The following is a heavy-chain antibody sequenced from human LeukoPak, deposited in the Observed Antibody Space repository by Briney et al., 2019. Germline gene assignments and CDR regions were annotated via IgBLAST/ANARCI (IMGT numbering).Heavy chain of an antibody. CDR2: IEDDGSNK. CDR1: GFTFKRYN. D-gene: IGHD6-19*01. J-gene: IGHJ4*02. CDR3: AKDSAWATDY. V-gene: IGHV3-30*02. Sequence: GGSLRLSCAASGFTFKRYNMHWVRQAPGKGLEWVAFIEDDGSNKNYADAVKGRFTVSRDNPINTLYLHMNSLRIEDMAVYYCAKDSAWATDYWGRGTLVTVSS.